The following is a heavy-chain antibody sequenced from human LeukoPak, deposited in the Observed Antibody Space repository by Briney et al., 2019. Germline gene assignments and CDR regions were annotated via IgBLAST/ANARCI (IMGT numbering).Heavy chain of an antibody. CDR2: IKQDGSEK. CDR1: GFTFSNYW. V-gene: IGHV3-7*01. J-gene: IGHJ4*02. CDR3: LRGVRAPDS. Sequence: GGSLRLSCAGSGFTFSNYWMSWVRQAPGKGLEWVANIKQDGSEKYYVDSVKGRFTISRDNAKNSLYLQMNSLRAEDTAVYYCLRGVRAPDSWAQGTLVTVSS.